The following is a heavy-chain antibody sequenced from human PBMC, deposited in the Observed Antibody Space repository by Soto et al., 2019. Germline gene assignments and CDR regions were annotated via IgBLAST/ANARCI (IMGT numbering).Heavy chain of an antibody. V-gene: IGHV3-43*01. D-gene: IGHD1-26*01. CDR1: GFTFDDYT. J-gene: IGHJ4*02. Sequence: EVQLVESGGVVVQPGGSLRLSCAASGFTFDDYTMHWVRQAPGKGLEWVSLISWDGGSTYYADSVKGRFTISRDNSKNSLYLQMNSLRTEDTASYYCAKDKSGSYYFDYWGQGTLVTVSS. CDR2: ISWDGGST. CDR3: AKDKSGSYYFDY.